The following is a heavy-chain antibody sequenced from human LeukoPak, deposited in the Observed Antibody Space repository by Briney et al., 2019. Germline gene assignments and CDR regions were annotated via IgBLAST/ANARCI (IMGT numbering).Heavy chain of an antibody. J-gene: IGHJ4*02. CDR1: GFTFSSYS. V-gene: IGHV3-21*01. D-gene: IGHD2-2*01. Sequence: GGSLRLSCAASGFTFSSYSMNWVRQAPGKGLEWVSSISSSSYIYYADSVKGRFTISRDNAKNSLYLQMNSLRAEDTAVYYCAREGEYCSSTSCYPDYWGQGTLVTVSS. CDR2: ISSSSYI. CDR3: AREGEYCSSTSCYPDY.